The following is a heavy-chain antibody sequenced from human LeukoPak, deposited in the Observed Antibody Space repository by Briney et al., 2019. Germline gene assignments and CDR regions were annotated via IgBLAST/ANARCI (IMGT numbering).Heavy chain of an antibody. V-gene: IGHV3-66*01. J-gene: IGHJ4*02. D-gene: IGHD3-9*01. CDR2: LYSGGRT. CDR1: GFTVNSIF. Sequence: GGSLRLSCAASGFTVNSIFMSWVRQAPGKGLEWISVLYSGGRTDYADSVKGRFTISRDNSKNMLYLQMNSLRAEDTAVYYCAKDRVLRYFDWLFYLDYWGQGTLVTVSS. CDR3: AKDRVLRYFDWLFYLDY.